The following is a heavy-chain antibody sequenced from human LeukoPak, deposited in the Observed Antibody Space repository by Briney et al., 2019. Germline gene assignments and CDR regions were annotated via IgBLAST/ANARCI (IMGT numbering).Heavy chain of an antibody. V-gene: IGHV3-74*01. CDR2: INSDGSST. D-gene: IGHD1-26*01. CDR3: ASGAVGATLDY. J-gene: IGHJ4*02. CDR1: GLTFSSYW. Sequence: GGSLRLSCAASGLTFSSYWMHWVGQAPGKGLVWVSRINSDGSSTSYADSVKGRFTISRDNAKNTLYLQMNSLRAEDTAVYYCASGAVGATLDYWGQGTLVTVSS.